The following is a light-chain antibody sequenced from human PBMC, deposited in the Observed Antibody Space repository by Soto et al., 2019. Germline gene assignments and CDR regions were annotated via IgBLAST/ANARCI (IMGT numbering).Light chain of an antibody. J-gene: IGLJ2*01. CDR1: SSDIGAYNF. CDR2: EVN. CDR3: TSWTTSTTMI. Sequence: QAVVTQPASVSGSPGQSITISCTGTSSDIGAYNFVSWYQKHPAKAPKLMLYEVNIRPSGVSNRFSGSKSGNTASLTISGLQAEDEADYYCTSWTTSTTMIFGGGTKVNVL. V-gene: IGLV2-14*01.